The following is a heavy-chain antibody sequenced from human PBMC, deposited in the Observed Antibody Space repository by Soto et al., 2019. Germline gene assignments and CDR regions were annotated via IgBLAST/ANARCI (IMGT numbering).Heavy chain of an antibody. J-gene: IGHJ4*02. Sequence: ASVKVSCKASGYTFTSYGISWVRQAPGQGLEWMGWISAYNGNTNYAQKLQGRFTMTTDTSTSTVYMELRSLRSDDTAVYYCARDLPTSIAARNYFDYWGQGTLVTVSS. V-gene: IGHV1-18*01. CDR1: GYTFTSYG. D-gene: IGHD6-6*01. CDR2: ISAYNGNT. CDR3: ARDLPTSIAARNYFDY.